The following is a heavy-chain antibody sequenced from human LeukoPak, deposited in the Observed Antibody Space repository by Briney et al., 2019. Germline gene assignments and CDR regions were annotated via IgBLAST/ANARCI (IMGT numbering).Heavy chain of an antibody. D-gene: IGHD2-15*01. CDR1: GYTFTGYY. J-gene: IGHJ5*02. Sequence: ASVKVSCKASGYTFTGYYIHWVRQAPGQGLEWMGWINPNSGGTNYAQKFQGRVTMTRDTSISTAYMELRRLRSDDTAVYYCARGPLEYCSGGSCYSGRNWFDPWGQGTLVTASS. V-gene: IGHV1-2*02. CDR3: ARGPLEYCSGGSCYSGRNWFDP. CDR2: INPNSGGT.